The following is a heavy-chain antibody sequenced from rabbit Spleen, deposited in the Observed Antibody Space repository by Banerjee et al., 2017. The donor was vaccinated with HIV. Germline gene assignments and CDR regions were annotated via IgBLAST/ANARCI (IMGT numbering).Heavy chain of an antibody. D-gene: IGHD1-1*01. Sequence: QEQLEESGGGLVKPEGSLTLTCKASGVSFSDRDVMCWVRQAPGKGLEWIACINTATGKPVYASWAKGRFTISKTSSTTVTLQMTSLTAADTATYFCARDLVGVIGWNFYLWGQGTLVTVS. CDR1: GVSFSDRDV. CDR2: INTATGKP. V-gene: IGHV1S45*01. CDR3: ARDLVGVIGWNFYL. J-gene: IGHJ4*01.